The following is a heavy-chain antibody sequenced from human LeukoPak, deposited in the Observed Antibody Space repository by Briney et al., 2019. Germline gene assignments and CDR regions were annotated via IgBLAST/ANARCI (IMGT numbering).Heavy chain of an antibody. V-gene: IGHV4-59*08. CDR1: GGSISSYY. CDR3: ARHQACYDILTGYASGLDAFDI. J-gene: IGHJ3*02. CDR2: IYYSGST. Sequence: SETLSLTCTVSGGSISSYYWSWIRQPPGKGLEWIGYIYYSGSTNYNPSLKTRVTISVDTSKNQFSLKLSSVAAADTAVYYCARHQACYDILTGYASGLDAFDIWGQGTMVTVSS. D-gene: IGHD3-9*01.